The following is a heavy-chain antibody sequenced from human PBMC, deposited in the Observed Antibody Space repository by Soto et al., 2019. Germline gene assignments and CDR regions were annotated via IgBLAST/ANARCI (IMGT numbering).Heavy chain of an antibody. V-gene: IGHV4-34*01. CDR1: GGSFSGYY. J-gene: IGHJ6*02. CDR2: INHSGST. Sequence: SETLSLTCAVYGGSFSGYYWSWIRQPPGKGLEWIGEINHSGSTNYNPSLKSRVTISVDTSKNQFSLKLSSVTAADTAVYYCARRRGVIRYYYYYGMDVWGQGTTVTVSS. D-gene: IGHD3-10*01. CDR3: ARRRGVIRYYYYYGMDV.